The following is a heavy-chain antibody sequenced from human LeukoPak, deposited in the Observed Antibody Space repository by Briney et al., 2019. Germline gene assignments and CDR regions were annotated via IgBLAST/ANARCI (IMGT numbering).Heavy chain of an antibody. V-gene: IGHV1-46*01. CDR1: GYTFTSYY. CDR2: INPSGGST. D-gene: IGHD3-3*01. Sequence: ASVKVSCKASGYTFTSYYIYWVRQAPRQGLEWMGIINPSGGSTSYAQKFQGRVTMTRDTSTSTVYMELSSLRSEDSAVQYCASAIFEAFDIWGQGTMVTVSS. CDR3: ASAIFEAFDI. J-gene: IGHJ3*02.